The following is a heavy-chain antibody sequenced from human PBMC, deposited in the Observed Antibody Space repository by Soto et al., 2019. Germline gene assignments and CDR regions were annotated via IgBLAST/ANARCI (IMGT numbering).Heavy chain of an antibody. V-gene: IGHV1-69*01. Sequence: QVQLVQSGAEVKKPGSSVKVSCKASGGTFSSYAISWVRQAPGQGLEWMGGIIPIFGTANYAQKFQGRVTITADESTSTAYMELSSLRSEDTAVYYCASPTPGDSYGPLPDTPYGMDVWGQGTTVTVSS. J-gene: IGHJ6*02. CDR2: IIPIFGTA. D-gene: IGHD5-18*01. CDR3: ASPTPGDSYGPLPDTPYGMDV. CDR1: GGTFSSYA.